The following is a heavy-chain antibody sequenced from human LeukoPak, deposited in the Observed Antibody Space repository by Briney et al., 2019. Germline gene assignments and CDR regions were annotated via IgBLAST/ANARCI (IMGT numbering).Heavy chain of an antibody. V-gene: IGHV3-15*01. Sequence: GGSLRLSCAASGFTFRNYGMNWVRQAPGKGLEWVGRIKSKTDGETTDYAAPVKGRFTISRDDSKNTLYLQMNSLKTEDTAEYYCTAWISNWGQGTLVTVSS. J-gene: IGHJ4*02. CDR2: IKSKTDGETT. CDR1: GFTFRNYG. CDR3: TAWISN. D-gene: IGHD3-3*02.